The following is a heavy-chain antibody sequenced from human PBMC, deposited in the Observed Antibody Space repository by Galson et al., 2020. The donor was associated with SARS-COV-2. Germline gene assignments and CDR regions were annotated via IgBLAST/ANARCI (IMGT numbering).Heavy chain of an antibody. CDR3: AGAEGAAAVDY. CDR2: IYYSGST. J-gene: IGHJ4*02. D-gene: IGHD6-13*01. CDR1: GGSISSGGYY. Sequence: ASETLYLTCTVSGGSISSGGYYWSWIRQHPGKGLEWIGYIYYSGSTYYNPSLKSRITISVDTSKNQFSLKLSSVTAADTALYYCAGAEGAAAVDYWGQGTLVTVSS. V-gene: IGHV4-31*03.